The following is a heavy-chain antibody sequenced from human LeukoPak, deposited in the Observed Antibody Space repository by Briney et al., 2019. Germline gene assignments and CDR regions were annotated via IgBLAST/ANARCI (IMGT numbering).Heavy chain of an antibody. CDR1: GFTVSSNY. D-gene: IGHD6-19*01. V-gene: IGHV3-53*01. CDR3: ARAGGIAVAGYYYYGMDV. Sequence: GGSLRLSCAASGFTVSSNYMSWVRQAPGKGLEWVSVIYSGGSAYYADSVKGRFTISRDNSKNTLYLQMNSLRAEDTAVYYCARAGGIAVAGYYYYGMDVWGKGTTVTVSS. CDR2: IYSGGSA. J-gene: IGHJ6*04.